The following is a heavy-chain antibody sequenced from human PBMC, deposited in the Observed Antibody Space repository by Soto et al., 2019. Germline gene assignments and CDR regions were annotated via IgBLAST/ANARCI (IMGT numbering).Heavy chain of an antibody. Sequence: LRLSCAASGFTFTAYGMHWVRQAPGKGLEWVAVIPYDGSNKYYADSVKGRFTLSRDNSKYMLYLQMNSLRPDDTAVYYCARALGYNYGDRDHYYGMDVWGQGTAVTVSS. J-gene: IGHJ6*02. CDR2: IPYDGSNK. CDR1: GFTFTAYG. V-gene: IGHV3-30-3*01. CDR3: ARALGYNYGDRDHYYGMDV. D-gene: IGHD5-18*01.